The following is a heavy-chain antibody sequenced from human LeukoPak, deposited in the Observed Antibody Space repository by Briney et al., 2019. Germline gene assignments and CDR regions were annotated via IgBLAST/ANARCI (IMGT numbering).Heavy chain of an antibody. CDR2: MNPNSGNT. CDR1: GYTFTSYD. V-gene: IGHV1-8*03. Sequence: GASVKVSCKASGYTFTSYDINWVRQATGQGLEWMGWMNPNSGNTGYAQKFQGRVTITRNTSISTAYMELSSLRSEDTAVYYCAKDTAAAAVHYGMDVWGQGTTVTVSS. J-gene: IGHJ6*02. CDR3: AKDTAAAAVHYGMDV. D-gene: IGHD6-13*01.